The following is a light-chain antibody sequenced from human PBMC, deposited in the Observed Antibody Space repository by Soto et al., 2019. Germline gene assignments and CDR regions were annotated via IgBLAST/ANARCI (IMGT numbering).Light chain of an antibody. J-gene: IGLJ3*02. CDR3: CSFAGGGATWV. Sequence: QSALTQPASVSGSPGQSMTISCTGTNSDVGSYKFVSWYQQHPGKVPKLIIYEATKRPSGLSNRFSGSKSGNTASLTISGLQAEDEADYYCCSFAGGGATWVFGGGTKLTVL. V-gene: IGLV2-23*01. CDR2: EAT. CDR1: NSDVGSYKF.